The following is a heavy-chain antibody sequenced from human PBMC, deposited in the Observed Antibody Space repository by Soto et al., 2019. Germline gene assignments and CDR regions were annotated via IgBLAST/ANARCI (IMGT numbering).Heavy chain of an antibody. Sequence: SETLSLTCTVSGGSISSYYWSWIRQPPGKGLEWIGYIYYSGSTNYNPSLKSRVTISVDTSKNQFSLKLSSVTAADTAVYYCARRVSYDGGGWFDPWGQGTLVTVSS. V-gene: IGHV4-59*08. D-gene: IGHD3-16*01. CDR2: IYYSGST. J-gene: IGHJ5*02. CDR3: ARRVSYDGGGWFDP. CDR1: GGSISSYY.